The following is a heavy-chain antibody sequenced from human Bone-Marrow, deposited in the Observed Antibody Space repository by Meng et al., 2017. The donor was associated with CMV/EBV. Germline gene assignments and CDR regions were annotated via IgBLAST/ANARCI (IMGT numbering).Heavy chain of an antibody. CDR3: VRPIAGKYAFDI. J-gene: IGHJ3*02. CDR2: MNPNSGNT. V-gene: IGHV1-8*01. CDR1: GYTFTSYD. D-gene: IGHD2-21*01. Sequence: ASVKVSCKASGYTFTSYDINWVRQATGQGLEWMGWMNPNSGNTGYAQKFQGRVTMTRDTSISTAYMELSRLRSDDTAVYYCVRPIAGKYAFDIWAKGQWSPSPQ.